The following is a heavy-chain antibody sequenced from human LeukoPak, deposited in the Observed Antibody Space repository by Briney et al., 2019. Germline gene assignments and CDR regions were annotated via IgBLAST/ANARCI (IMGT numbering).Heavy chain of an antibody. D-gene: IGHD1-14*01. CDR1: GFSFSSSG. V-gene: IGHV3-21*01. J-gene: IGHJ4*02. Sequence: GGSLRLSCAASGFSFSSSGINWVRQAPGKGLEWVSSIGSTGTDRYYADSVKGRFTISRDNAKNSLYLQMNSLRAEDTAVYYCASETIGRHYDYWGQGTLLTVSS. CDR3: ASETIGRHYDY. CDR2: IGSTGTDR.